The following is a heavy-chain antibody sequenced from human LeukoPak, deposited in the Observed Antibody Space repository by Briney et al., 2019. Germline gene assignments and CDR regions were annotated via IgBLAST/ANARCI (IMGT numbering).Heavy chain of an antibody. J-gene: IGHJ4*02. D-gene: IGHD5-12*01. CDR1: GFTLRSYG. V-gene: IGHV3-23*01. CDR3: AKDQPPTN. CDR2: ITSGYST. Sequence: GGTLRLSCAASGFTLRSYGMSWVRQAPGKGLEWVSAITSGYSTYYADSVKGRFTISRDNSKNPLYLKMNSLRAEDTAVYYCAKDQPPTNWGQGTLVTVSS.